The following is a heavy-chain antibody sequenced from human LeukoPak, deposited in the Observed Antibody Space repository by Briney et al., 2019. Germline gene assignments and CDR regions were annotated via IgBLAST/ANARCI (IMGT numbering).Heavy chain of an antibody. CDR2: MYYSGST. V-gene: IGHV4-59*11. D-gene: IGHD4-23*01. J-gene: IGHJ3*01. CDR3: ARGSLNSHAFDV. CDR1: GGSISSHY. Sequence: SETLSLTCTVSGGSISSHYWSWIRQLPGKGLEWIGYMYYSGSTNYNPSLKSRVTTSVDTSKNQFSLKLSSVTAADTAVYYCARGSLNSHAFDVWGQGTMVTVSS.